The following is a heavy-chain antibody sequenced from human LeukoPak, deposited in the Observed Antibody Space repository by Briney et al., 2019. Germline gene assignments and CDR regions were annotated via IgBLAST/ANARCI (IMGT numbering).Heavy chain of an antibody. V-gene: IGHV4-4*07. Sequence: SETLSLTCTVSGGSFSGHYWSWIRQPAGKGPEWMGRINTSGTTRYDPSLKSRVTMSVDTSKNQFSLKLTSVTAADTAVYYCARGLSASYDFNWFDSWGQGTLVTVSS. J-gene: IGHJ5*01. D-gene: IGHD2/OR15-2a*01. CDR1: GGSFSGHY. CDR2: INTSGTT. CDR3: ARGLSASYDFNWFDS.